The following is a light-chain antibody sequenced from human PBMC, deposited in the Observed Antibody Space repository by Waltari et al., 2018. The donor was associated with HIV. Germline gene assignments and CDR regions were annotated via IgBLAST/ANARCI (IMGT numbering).Light chain of an antibody. CDR2: AAS. CDR1: QNVSTN. CDR3: QPYDKGPPYT. Sequence: EVVMTQSPATLSVSPGDAATLSCRASQNVSTNLAWYQQRPGQAPRRVVSAASIRAADIPARFSGSGSATEFTLTISSVQSDDFAFYFCQPYDKGPPYTFGQGTKLEIK. V-gene: IGKV3-15*01. J-gene: IGKJ2*01.